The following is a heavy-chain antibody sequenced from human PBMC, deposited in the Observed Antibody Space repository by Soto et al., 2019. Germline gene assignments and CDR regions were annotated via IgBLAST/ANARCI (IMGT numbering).Heavy chain of an antibody. J-gene: IGHJ4*02. Sequence: SETLSLTCTVSGGSISSGGYYWSWIRQHPGKGLEWIGYIYYSGSAYYNPSLQTRVTISLDKSRSQFSLKLNSVTAADSAVYFCARLEGLATISYYFDFWGPGALVTVSS. CDR1: GGSISSGGYY. V-gene: IGHV4-31*03. CDR3: ARLEGLATISYYFDF. D-gene: IGHD3-9*01. CDR2: IYYSGSA.